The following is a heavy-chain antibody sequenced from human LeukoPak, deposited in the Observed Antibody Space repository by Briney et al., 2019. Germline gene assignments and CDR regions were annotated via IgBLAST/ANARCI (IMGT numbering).Heavy chain of an antibody. D-gene: IGHD2-15*01. V-gene: IGHV4-59*12. Sequence: SETLSLTCTVSGVSISSYYWTWIRQPPGKGLEWIGYIYYSGSTNYNPSLKSRVTISVDTSKNQFSLKLSSVTAADTAVYYCARGRGGYYYYYMDVWGKGTTVTVSS. CDR1: GVSISSYY. CDR2: IYYSGST. J-gene: IGHJ6*03. CDR3: ARGRGGYYYYYMDV.